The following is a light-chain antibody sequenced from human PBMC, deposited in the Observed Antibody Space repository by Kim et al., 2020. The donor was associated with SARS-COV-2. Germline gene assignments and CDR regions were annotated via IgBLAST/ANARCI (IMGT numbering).Light chain of an antibody. Sequence: SASLGDRVTISCRASHSISSCFAWYQQKPGKAPRLLIYNAVRVKSGIPARFSGSGSGTEFTLTICFLQSDDYGNQHLEAHTF. V-gene: IGKV1-5*03. CDR2: NAV. J-gene: IGKJ2*01. CDR1: HSISSC. CDR3: EAHT.